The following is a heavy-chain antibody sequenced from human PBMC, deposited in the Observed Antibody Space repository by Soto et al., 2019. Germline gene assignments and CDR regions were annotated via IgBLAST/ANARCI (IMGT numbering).Heavy chain of an antibody. V-gene: IGHV1-2*02. Sequence: ASVKVSCKASGFSFTGYYIHWLRRAPGQGLEWMGWINAHSGGTEYAQKFQGRVTLTRDTSIATAYLTLTSLTSDDTALYYCAKDLTRQLAYWLDPWGQGTQVTVSS. J-gene: IGHJ5*02. CDR1: GFSFTGYY. CDR3: AKDLTRQLAYWLDP. CDR2: INAHSGGT. D-gene: IGHD6-6*01.